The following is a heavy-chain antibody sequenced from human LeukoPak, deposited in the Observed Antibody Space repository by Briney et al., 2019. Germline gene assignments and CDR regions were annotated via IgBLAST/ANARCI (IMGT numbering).Heavy chain of an antibody. CDR1: GGSISSYY. D-gene: IGHD2-8*02. J-gene: IGHJ5*02. CDR3: ARDYWPPPLGYCTGGSCLNWFDP. V-gene: IGHV4-59*12. CDR2: IYYSGSST. Sequence: SETLSLTCTVSGGSISSYYWSWIRQPPGKGLEWIGTIYYSGSSTYYNPSLKSRVTISVDTSKNQFSLKLSSVTAADTAVYFCARDYWPPPLGYCTGGSCLNWFDPWGQGTLVTVSS.